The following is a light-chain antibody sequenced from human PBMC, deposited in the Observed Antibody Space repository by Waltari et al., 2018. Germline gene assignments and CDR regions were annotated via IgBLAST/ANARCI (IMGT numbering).Light chain of an antibody. CDR2: DAS. CDR3: QQRGNSPTT. Sequence: EIVFTQSPATLSFSQGERATLSCRASQSVARYLAWYQQKPGQAPRLLIYDASNRATGIPARFSGSGSGTDFTLTISGLEADDFAVYFCQQRGNSPTTFGQGTRLEI. CDR1: QSVARY. J-gene: IGKJ5*01. V-gene: IGKV3-11*01.